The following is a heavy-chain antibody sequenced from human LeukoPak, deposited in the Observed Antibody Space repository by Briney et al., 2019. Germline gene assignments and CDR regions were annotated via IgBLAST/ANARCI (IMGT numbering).Heavy chain of an antibody. CDR1: GFTFSDSY. D-gene: IGHD7-27*01. V-gene: IGHV3-11*01. J-gene: IGHJ4*02. CDR3: AKEGGDWGEGYFDY. CDR2: ISSSGGTI. Sequence: PGGSLRLSCAASGFTFSDSYMSWIRQVPGKGLEWISYISSSGGTIYYADSVKGRFTISRDNAKNSLYLRMNSLRAEDTAVYYCAKEGGDWGEGYFDYWGQGTLVTVSS.